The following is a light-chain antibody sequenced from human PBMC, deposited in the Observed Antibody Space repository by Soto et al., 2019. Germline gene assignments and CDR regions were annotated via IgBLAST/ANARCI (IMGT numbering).Light chain of an antibody. Sequence: QSVLTQPASVSGSPGQSMTISCTGTSSDVGGYNYVSWYQHRPGKAPKLIIYEVTNRPSGVSNRFSGSKSGNTASLTISGLQAEDEADYYCSSYTSSSSPFVFGTGTKVTVL. V-gene: IGLV2-14*01. CDR1: SSDVGGYNY. CDR3: SSYTSSSSPFV. CDR2: EVT. J-gene: IGLJ1*01.